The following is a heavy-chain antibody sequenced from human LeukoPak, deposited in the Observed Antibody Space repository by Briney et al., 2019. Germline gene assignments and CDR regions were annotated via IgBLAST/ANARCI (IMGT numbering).Heavy chain of an antibody. CDR3: ARGPRITIFGVVGYYMDV. J-gene: IGHJ6*03. CDR2: IYTSGST. Sequence: KPSETLSLTCAVYGGSFSGYYWSWIRQPAGKGLEWIGRIYTSGSTNYNPSLKSRVTMSVDTSKNQFSLKLSSVTAADTAVYYCARGPRITIFGVVGYYMDVWGKGTTVTVSS. V-gene: IGHV4-59*10. D-gene: IGHD3-3*01. CDR1: GGSFSGYY.